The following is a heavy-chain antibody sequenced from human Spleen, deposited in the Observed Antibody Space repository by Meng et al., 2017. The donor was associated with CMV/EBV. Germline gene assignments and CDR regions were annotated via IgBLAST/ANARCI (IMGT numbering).Heavy chain of an antibody. D-gene: IGHD3-10*01. J-gene: IGHJ4*02. CDR2: ISVSGGST. CDR1: GFTFSNSA. V-gene: IGHV3-23*01. CDR3: ASRMGFGELFDF. Sequence: GGSLRLSCAASGFTFSNSAMSWVRRAPGKGLEWVSAISVSGGSTYYADSVKGRFTISRDNSKNTLYLQMNSLRPEDTAIYYCASRMGFGELFDFWGQGTLVTVSS.